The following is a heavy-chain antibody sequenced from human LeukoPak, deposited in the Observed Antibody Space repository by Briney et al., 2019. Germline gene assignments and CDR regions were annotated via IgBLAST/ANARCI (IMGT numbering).Heavy chain of an antibody. D-gene: IGHD5-18*01. CDR1: GFTFSSYA. V-gene: IGHV3-30*04. CDR3: AGGGIQFDY. Sequence: GGSLRLSCAASGFTFSSYAMHWVRPAPGKGLEWVAVISYDGSNKYYADSVKGRFTISRDNSKNTLYLQMNSLRAEDTDVYYCAGGGIQFDYWGQGTLVTVSS. CDR2: ISYDGSNK. J-gene: IGHJ4*02.